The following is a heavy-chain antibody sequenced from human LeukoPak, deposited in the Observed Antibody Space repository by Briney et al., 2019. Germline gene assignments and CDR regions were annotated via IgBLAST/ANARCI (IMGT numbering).Heavy chain of an antibody. CDR2: ISGSGAST. CDR1: GFSFSSYA. J-gene: IGHJ3*02. Sequence: SGGSLRLSCAASGFSFSSYALTWVRQAPGKGLEWVSAISGSGASTYYADSVKGRFTVSRDNAKNTLYLQMNSLRAEDTAVYYCARGATDAFDIWGQGTMVTVSS. CDR3: ARGATDAFDI. V-gene: IGHV3-23*01. D-gene: IGHD2-15*01.